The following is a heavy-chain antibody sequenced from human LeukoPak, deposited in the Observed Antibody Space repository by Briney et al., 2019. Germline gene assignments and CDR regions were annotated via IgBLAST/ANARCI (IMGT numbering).Heavy chain of an antibody. Sequence: ASAKVSCKASGYTFTGYYMHWVRQAPGQGLEWMGWINPNSGGTNYAQKFQGRVTMTRDTSISTAYMELSRLRSDDTAVYYCARVPLGYCSSTSCPANYYYYGMDVWGQGTTVTVSS. CDR1: GYTFTGYY. D-gene: IGHD2-2*01. CDR2: INPNSGGT. V-gene: IGHV1-2*02. J-gene: IGHJ6*02. CDR3: ARVPLGYCSSTSCPANYYYYGMDV.